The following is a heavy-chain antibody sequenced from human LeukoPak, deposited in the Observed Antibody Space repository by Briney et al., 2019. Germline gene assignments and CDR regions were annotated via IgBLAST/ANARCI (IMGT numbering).Heavy chain of an antibody. J-gene: IGHJ5*01. CDR2: ISGSGRST. CDR3: AKAGARGNVNWFDS. D-gene: IGHD1-1*01. Sequence: GGSLRLSCAASGFSFTSYAMNWVRQAPGKGLEWVSAISGSGRSTYSADSVRGRFTTSRYNSKNILYLQMNNLRGEDTAVYYCAKAGARGNVNWFDSWGQGTLVTVSS. V-gene: IGHV3-23*01. CDR1: GFSFTSYA.